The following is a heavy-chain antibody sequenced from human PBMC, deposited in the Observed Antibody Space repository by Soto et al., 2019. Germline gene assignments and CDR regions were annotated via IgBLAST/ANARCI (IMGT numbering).Heavy chain of an antibody. CDR1: GCTFRKFG. Sequence: XSVKVSCKASGCTFRKFGISWVRQAPGQGLEWMXWISDXNANANYAQKXXGRLTMTXXKSKSTAYMELRSMRSDDTAVYYCAREDSYFDYWGQGTLATVSS. CDR2: ISDXNANA. J-gene: IGHJ4*02. V-gene: IGHV1-18*01. CDR3: AREDSYFDY. D-gene: IGHD2-15*01.